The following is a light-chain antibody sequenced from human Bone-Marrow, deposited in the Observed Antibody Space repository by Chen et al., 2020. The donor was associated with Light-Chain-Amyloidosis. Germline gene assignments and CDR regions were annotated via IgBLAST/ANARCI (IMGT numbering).Light chain of an antibody. V-gene: IGLV2-14*01. CDR1: SSDVGGDNH. CDR2: EVT. J-gene: IGLJ1*01. Sequence: QSALTQPASVSGSPGQSITISCTGTSSDVGGDNHVSWYQQHPDKAPTLMIYEVTNRPSWVPARFAGSTSDNPASLTISVLPTEAEADYFCSSYTIPNTLVFGSGTRVTVL. CDR3: SSYTIPNTLV.